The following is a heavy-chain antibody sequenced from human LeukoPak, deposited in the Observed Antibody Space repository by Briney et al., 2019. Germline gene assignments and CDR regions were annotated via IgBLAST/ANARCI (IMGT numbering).Heavy chain of an antibody. V-gene: IGHV4-39*01. CDR3: ARHCSSTSCWDY. CDR2: TYYTGSS. J-gene: IGHJ4*02. CDR1: GGSINTNSYY. Sequence: SETLSLTCTVSGGSINTNSYYWVWIRQPPGKGLEWIGTTYYTGSSFYNPSLKSRVTISVDTSKNQFSLKLSSVTAADTAVYYCARHCSSTSCWDYWGQGTLVTVSS. D-gene: IGHD2-2*01.